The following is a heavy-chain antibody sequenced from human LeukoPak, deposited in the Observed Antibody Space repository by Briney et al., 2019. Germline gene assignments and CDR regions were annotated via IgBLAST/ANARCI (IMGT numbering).Heavy chain of an antibody. D-gene: IGHD6-13*01. Sequence: PGGSLRLSCAASGFTFSSYGMHWVRQAPGKGLEWVAFIRYDGSNKYYADSVKGRFTISRDNSKNTLYLQMNSLRAEDTAVYYCAKDPYSSSWPYYFDYWGQGTLVTVSS. CDR2: IRYDGSNK. CDR3: AKDPYSSSWPYYFDY. V-gene: IGHV3-30*02. CDR1: GFTFSSYG. J-gene: IGHJ4*02.